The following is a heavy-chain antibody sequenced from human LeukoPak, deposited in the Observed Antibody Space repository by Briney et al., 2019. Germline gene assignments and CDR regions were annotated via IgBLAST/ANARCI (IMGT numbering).Heavy chain of an antibody. D-gene: IGHD1-26*01. CDR2: INRNEST. CDR1: SKSFSNYY. V-gene: IGHV4-34*01. J-gene: IGHJ4*02. Sequence: KPSETLSLTCAVDSKSFSNYYWSWIRQPPGKGLEWIGEINRNESTHYNPSLKSRVTISIDTSKNQFSLRLNSVTAADTAVYYCARYSGSYFNPYYFDYWGQGTLVTVSS. CDR3: ARYSGSYFNPYYFDY.